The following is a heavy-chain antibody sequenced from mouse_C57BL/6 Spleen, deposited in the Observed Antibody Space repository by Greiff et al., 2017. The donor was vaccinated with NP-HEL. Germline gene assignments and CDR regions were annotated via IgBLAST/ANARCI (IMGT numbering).Heavy chain of an antibody. CDR3: ARGYYYGSSSYWYFDV. D-gene: IGHD1-1*01. V-gene: IGHV1-39*01. Sequence: VQLKQSGPELVKPGASVKISCKASGYSFTDYNMNWVKQSNGKSLEWIGVINPNYGTTSYNQKFKGKATLTVDQSSSTAYMQLNSLTSEDSAVYYCARGYYYGSSSYWYFDVWGTGTTVTVSS. CDR2: INPNYGTT. CDR1: GYSFTDYN. J-gene: IGHJ1*03.